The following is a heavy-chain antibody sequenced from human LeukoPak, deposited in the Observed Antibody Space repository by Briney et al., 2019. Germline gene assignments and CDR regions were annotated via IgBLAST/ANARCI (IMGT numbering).Heavy chain of an antibody. CDR1: GVTFSSYA. CDR2: ISGSGGDT. CDR3: AKAPATGEGYYFYYMDV. D-gene: IGHD7-27*01. V-gene: IGHV3-23*01. J-gene: IGHJ6*03. Sequence: RPGGSLRLSCAASGVTFSSYAVSWVRQAPGKGPEWVSSISGSGGDTYYADSVKGRFTISRDNSKNTLYLQMNSLRAEDTAVYYCAKAPATGEGYYFYYMDVWGKGTTVTVSS.